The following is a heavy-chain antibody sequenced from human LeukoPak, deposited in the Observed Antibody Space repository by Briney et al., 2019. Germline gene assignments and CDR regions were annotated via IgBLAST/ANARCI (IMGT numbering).Heavy chain of an antibody. Sequence: GGSLRLSCAASGFTFSDYYMTWIRQAPGQGLEWLSYISGSGTTIYYADSVKGRFTISRDNAKNSLYLQMNSLRAEDTAVYYCARESQKQPLDYWGQGTLVTVAS. CDR2: ISGSGTTI. CDR3: ARESQKQPLDY. CDR1: GFTFSDYY. D-gene: IGHD6-13*01. J-gene: IGHJ4*02. V-gene: IGHV3-11*01.